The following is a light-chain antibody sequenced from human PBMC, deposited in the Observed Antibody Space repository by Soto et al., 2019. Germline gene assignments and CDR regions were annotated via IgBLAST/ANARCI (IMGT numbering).Light chain of an antibody. CDR1: QSVSSN. J-gene: IGKJ4*01. V-gene: IGKV3-15*01. CDR2: GAS. Sequence: EVLVTQSPATLSVSPGESAALSCRASQSVSSNLAWYQQKPGQAPRLLIYGASTRATGIPARFSGSGSGTDFTLTISSLQSEDFALYYCQQYNDWPLTFGGGTKVEIK. CDR3: QQYNDWPLT.